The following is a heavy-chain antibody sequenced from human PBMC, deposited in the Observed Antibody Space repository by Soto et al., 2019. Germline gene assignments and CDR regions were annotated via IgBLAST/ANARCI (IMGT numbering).Heavy chain of an antibody. CDR1: GYTFTSYV. CDR3: ARGRQGYDYVWGSYRFIDY. D-gene: IGHD3-16*02. V-gene: IGHV1-18*01. CDR2: ISAYNGNT. Sequence: ASVKVSCKASGYTFTSYVISWVRQAPGQGLEWMGWISAYNGNTNYAQKLQGRVTMTTDTSTSTAYMELRSLRSDDTAVYYCARGRQGYDYVWGSYRFIDYWGQGTLVTVSS. J-gene: IGHJ4*02.